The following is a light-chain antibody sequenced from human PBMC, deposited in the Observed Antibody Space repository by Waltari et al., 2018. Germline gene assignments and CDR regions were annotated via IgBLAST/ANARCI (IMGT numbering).Light chain of an antibody. CDR3: QHRRDWPLT. J-gene: IGKJ4*01. CDR1: QNIDCY. V-gene: IGKV3-11*01. CDR2: DAS. Sequence: EIVLTQSPATLSLSPGERATLSCWPSQNIDCYLGWYQQKPGQAPRLLIYDASTRASGIPPRFSGSGSGTDFTLTISGLEPEDFAVYYCQHRRDWPLTFGGGTKLEIK.